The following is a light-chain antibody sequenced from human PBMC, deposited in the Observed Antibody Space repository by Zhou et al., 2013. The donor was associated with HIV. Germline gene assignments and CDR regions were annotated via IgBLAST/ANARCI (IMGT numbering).Light chain of an antibody. CDR2: DAS. J-gene: IGKJ1*01. V-gene: IGKV1-33*01. CDR3: QQYNSYPWT. Sequence: DIQMTQSPSSLSASVGDRITITCQASQDISNYLSWFQQKPGKAPKLLIYDASNLETGVPSRFSGSRSGTEFTLTISSLQPDDFATYYCQQYNSYPWTFGQGTKVEIK. CDR1: QDISNY.